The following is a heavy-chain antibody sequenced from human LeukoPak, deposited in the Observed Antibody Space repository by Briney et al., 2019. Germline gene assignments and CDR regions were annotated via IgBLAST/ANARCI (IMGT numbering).Heavy chain of an antibody. V-gene: IGHV4-59*08. CDR1: GGSISSYY. CDR2: IYYSRST. Sequence: SETLSLTCTVSGGSISSYYWSWIRQPPGKGLEWIGYIYYSRSTHYNSSLKSRVTISVDTSKNQFSLKLNSVTAADTAVYFCAQIRPSTYYDSSGSFDYWGQGTLSPSPQ. J-gene: IGHJ4*02. D-gene: IGHD3-22*01. CDR3: AQIRPSTYYDSSGSFDY.